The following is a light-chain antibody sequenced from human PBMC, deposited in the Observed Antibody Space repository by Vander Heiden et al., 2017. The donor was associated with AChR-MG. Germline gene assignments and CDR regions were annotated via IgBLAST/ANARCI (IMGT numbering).Light chain of an antibody. V-gene: IGKV3-20*01. CDR1: QNGSSSY. J-gene: IGKJ1*01. Sequence: IVLTLSPGPPPSSPGARATLSCRAIQNGSSSYLALCQQKPGQAPRLLIYGASSRATGIPDRFSGSGSGTDFTLTISRLEPEDFAVYYCQQYGSSPTFGQGTKVEIK. CDR3: QQYGSSPT. CDR2: GAS.